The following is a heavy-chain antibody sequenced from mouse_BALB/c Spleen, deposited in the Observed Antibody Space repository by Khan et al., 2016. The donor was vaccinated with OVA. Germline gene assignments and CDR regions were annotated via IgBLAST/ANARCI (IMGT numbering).Heavy chain of an antibody. CDR3: ARGTFDY. J-gene: IGHJ3*01. D-gene: IGHD3-3*01. CDR2: IDPFNGGN. V-gene: IGHV1-34*01. Sequence: VQLQQSGPELMKPGASVKISCKASGYSFTTYYMHWVKQSHGKSLEWIGYIDPFNGGNDYNQKFKGKATLTGDKSSSTAYVHLSSLTSEGSAVYYCARGTFDYWGQGTLVTVSA. CDR1: GYSFTTYY.